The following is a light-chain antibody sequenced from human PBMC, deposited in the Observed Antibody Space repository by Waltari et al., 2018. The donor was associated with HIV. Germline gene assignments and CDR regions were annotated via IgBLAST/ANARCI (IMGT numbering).Light chain of an antibody. Sequence: QSALTQPPSVSAAPRQRVTISCSGTRSNIGKNAVNWYRQFPGTTPTLLIYFDDLPSSGVSDRFAASKSDTSAHLAISGLQSEDEADYYCAAWDDNLKAMLFGGGTRLTVL. J-gene: IGLJ3*02. V-gene: IGLV1-36*01. CDR2: FDD. CDR1: RSNIGKNA. CDR3: AAWDDNLKAML.